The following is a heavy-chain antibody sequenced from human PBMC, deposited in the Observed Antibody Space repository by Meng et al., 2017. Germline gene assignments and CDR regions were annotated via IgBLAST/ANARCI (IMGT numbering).Heavy chain of an antibody. V-gene: IGHV4-39*07. CDR3: ARVPYYGSGSYQYNWFDP. J-gene: IGHJ5*02. CDR1: GGSISSSSYY. D-gene: IGHD3-10*01. CDR2: IYYSGST. Sequence: QASGPALVKPSETLSLTCTVSGGSISSSSYYWGWIRQPPGKGLEWIGSIYYSGSTYYNPSLKSRVTISVDTSKNQFSLKLSSVTAADTAVYYCARVPYYGSGSYQYNWFDPWGQGTLVTVSS.